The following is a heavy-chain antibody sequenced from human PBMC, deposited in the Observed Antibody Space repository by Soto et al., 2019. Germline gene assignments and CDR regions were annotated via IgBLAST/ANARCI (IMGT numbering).Heavy chain of an antibody. Sequence: SVKVSCKASGGTFSNYAISWVRQAPGQGLEWMGGIIPIFGTTNYAQRFQGRVTITADESTSTAYMELSSLRSEDTAVYYCARVGSSWYKDYFDYWGQGTLVTVSS. CDR3: ARVGSSWYKDYFDY. V-gene: IGHV1-69*13. D-gene: IGHD6-13*01. CDR1: GGTFSNYA. J-gene: IGHJ4*02. CDR2: IIPIFGTT.